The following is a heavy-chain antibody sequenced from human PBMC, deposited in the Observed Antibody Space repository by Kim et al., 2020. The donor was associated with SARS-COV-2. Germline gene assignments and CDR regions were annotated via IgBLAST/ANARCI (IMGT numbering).Heavy chain of an antibody. CDR3: ATLDSSGYYKEYYFDY. CDR2: FDPEDGET. J-gene: IGHJ4*02. V-gene: IGHV1-24*01. D-gene: IGHD3-22*01. Sequence: ASVKVSCKVSGYTLTELSMHWVRQAPGKGLEWMGGFDPEDGETNYAQKFQGRVTMTEDTSTDTAYMDLSSLRSEDTAVYYCATLDSSGYYKEYYFDYWGQGTLVTVSS. CDR1: GYTLTELS.